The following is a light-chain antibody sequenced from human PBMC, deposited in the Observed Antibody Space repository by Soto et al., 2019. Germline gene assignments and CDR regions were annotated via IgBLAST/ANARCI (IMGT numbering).Light chain of an antibody. V-gene: IGKV1-5*03. CDR3: QQYYRYPWM. J-gene: IGKJ1*01. CDR1: QSISNL. Sequence: DIQMTQSPSTLSASVGDRVTITCRARQSISNLLAWYQKQPGKAPSLLIYKASSSQSGVPSRFSGSASGPEFSLTVSSVQPDDFASYYCQQYYRYPWMFGQGTKVEIK. CDR2: KAS.